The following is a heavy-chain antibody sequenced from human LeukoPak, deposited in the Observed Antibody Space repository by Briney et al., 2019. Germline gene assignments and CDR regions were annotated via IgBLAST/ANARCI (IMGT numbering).Heavy chain of an antibody. J-gene: IGHJ3*02. V-gene: IGHV3-7*01. Sequence: GGSLRLSCAASGFTFSNSWMTWVRQAPGKGLEWVANIRTDGSDKYYVDSVKGRFTISRDNTKNSLYLQMNSLRAEDTAVYYCARDRGRGWDIWGQGTMVTVSS. CDR2: IRTDGSDK. CDR1: GFTFSNSW. D-gene: IGHD2-15*01. CDR3: ARDRGRGWDI.